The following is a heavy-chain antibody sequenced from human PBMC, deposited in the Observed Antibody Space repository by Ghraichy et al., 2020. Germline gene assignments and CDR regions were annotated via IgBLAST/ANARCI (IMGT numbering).Heavy chain of an antibody. J-gene: IGHJ5*02. CDR1: GYTFTGYY. V-gene: IGHV1-2*06. CDR3: ASWLVGRRYCSSTSCYREYWFDP. D-gene: IGHD2-2*02. CDR2: INPNSGGT. Sequence: ASVKVSCKASGYTFTGYYMHWVRQAPGQGLEWMGRINPNSGGTNYAQKFQGRVTMTRDTSISTAYMELSRLRSDDTAVYYCASWLVGRRYCSSTSCYREYWFDPWGQGTLVTVSS.